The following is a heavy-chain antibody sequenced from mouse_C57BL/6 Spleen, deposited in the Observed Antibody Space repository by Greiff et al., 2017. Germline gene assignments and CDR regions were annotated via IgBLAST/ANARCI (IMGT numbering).Heavy chain of an antibody. CDR2: IYPGDGDT. Sequence: VQLQQSGPELVKPGASVKISCKASGYAFSSSWMNWVKQRPGKGLEWIGRIYPGDGDTNYNGKFKGKATLTADKSSSTAYMQLSSLTSEDSAVYFCATPLYYYGSSYGYFDVWGTGTTVTVSS. V-gene: IGHV1-82*01. J-gene: IGHJ1*03. D-gene: IGHD1-1*01. CDR3: ATPLYYYGSSYGYFDV. CDR1: GYAFSSSW.